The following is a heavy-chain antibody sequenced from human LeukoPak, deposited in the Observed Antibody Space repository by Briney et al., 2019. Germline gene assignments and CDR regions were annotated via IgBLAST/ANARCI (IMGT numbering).Heavy chain of an antibody. CDR1: GFTFSSYA. CDR3: AKGVGGVPLSAEYFQH. V-gene: IGHV3-23*01. CDR2: LSGTGSTT. D-gene: IGHD2-8*02. Sequence: GGSLRLSCAASGFTFSSYAMSWVRQAPGKGLEWVSGLSGTGSTTYYADSVKGRFAISRNNSQNTLFLQMNSLRAEDTAVYYCAKGVGGVPLSAEYFQHWGQGTLVTVSS. J-gene: IGHJ1*01.